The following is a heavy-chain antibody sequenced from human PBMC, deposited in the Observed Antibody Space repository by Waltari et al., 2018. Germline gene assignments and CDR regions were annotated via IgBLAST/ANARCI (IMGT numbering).Heavy chain of an antibody. D-gene: IGHD3-3*01. CDR3: ARHMLSDFWSGYSESYFDY. V-gene: IGHV1-2*02. CDR1: GYTFTGYY. J-gene: IGHJ4*02. CDR2: INPNSGGT. Sequence: QVQLVQSGAEVKKPGASVKVSCKASGYTFTGYYMHWVRQAPGQGLEWMGWINPNSGGTNYAQKFQGRVTMTRDTSISTAYMELSRLRSDDTAVYYCARHMLSDFWSGYSESYFDYWGQGTLVTVSS.